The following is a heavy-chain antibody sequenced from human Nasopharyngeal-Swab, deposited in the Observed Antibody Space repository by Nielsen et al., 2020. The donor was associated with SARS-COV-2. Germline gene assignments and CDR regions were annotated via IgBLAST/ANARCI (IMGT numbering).Heavy chain of an antibody. CDR2: IYTSGST. CDR3: ASLVVAARGTQHPYYFDY. V-gene: IGHV4-4*07. CDR1: GASITTSY. J-gene: IGHJ4*02. D-gene: IGHD2-15*01. Sequence: SETLSLTCTVSGASITTSYWSWIRQPAGKGLEWIGRIYTSGSTNYNPSLKSRVTISVDTSKNQFSLKLSSVTAADTAVYYCASLVVAARGTQHPYYFDYWGQGTLVTVSS.